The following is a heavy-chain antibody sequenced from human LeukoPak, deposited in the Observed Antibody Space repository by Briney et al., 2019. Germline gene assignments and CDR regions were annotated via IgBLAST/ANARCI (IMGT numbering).Heavy chain of an antibody. CDR3: ATVEEYYYDSSGYYYDY. CDR1: GYTFSDQY. J-gene: IGHJ4*02. D-gene: IGHD3-22*01. Sequence: GASVKVSCKASGYTFSDQYMQWLQLAPGKGLEWVGRLDPEEGKTIYAEKFQGRVTITADTSTDTSYMELRSLRSEDTAVYYCATVEEYYYDSSGYYYDYWGQGTLVTVSS. CDR2: LDPEEGKT. V-gene: IGHV1-69-2*01.